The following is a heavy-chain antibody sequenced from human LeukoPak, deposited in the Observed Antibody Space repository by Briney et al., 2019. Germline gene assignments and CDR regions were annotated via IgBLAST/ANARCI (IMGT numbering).Heavy chain of an antibody. CDR2: IDANNGDT. J-gene: IGHJ4*02. V-gene: IGHV1-2*02. D-gene: IGHD4-11*01. CDR1: GYTCRGNY. Sequence: GASVKISFKASGYTCRGNYIHRLRQAPGQGLEWMGWIDANNGDTKSAQKFQGRVSMSRDTSISTAYMDLSSMSPDDAAVYYCARDPSSVTLYFFDYWGQGTLVTVSS. CDR3: ARDPSSVTLYFFDY.